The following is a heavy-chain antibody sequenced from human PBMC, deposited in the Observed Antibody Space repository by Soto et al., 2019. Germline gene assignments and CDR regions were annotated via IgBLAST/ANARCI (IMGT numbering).Heavy chain of an antibody. J-gene: IGHJ3*02. V-gene: IGHV6-1*01. D-gene: IGHD1-26*01. Sequence: SQTLSLTCAISGDSVSSNSAAWNWIRQSPSRGLEWLGRTYYRSKWYNDYAVSVKSRITINPDTSKNQFSLQLNSVTPGDRVVYCLARDTLRCSGSPAAFDIWGQGTMVTVSS. CDR3: ARDTLRCSGSPAAFDI. CDR2: TYYRSKWYN. CDR1: GDSVSSNSAA.